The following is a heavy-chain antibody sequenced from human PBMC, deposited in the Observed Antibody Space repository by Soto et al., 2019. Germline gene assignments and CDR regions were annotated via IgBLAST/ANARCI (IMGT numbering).Heavy chain of an antibody. J-gene: IGHJ6*02. CDR1: GYTLTELS. D-gene: IGHD2-21*02. V-gene: IGHV1-24*01. CDR3: ATDGTRSSAYCGGDCYLYYYGMDV. Sequence: ASVKVSCKVSGYTLTELSMHWVRQAPGKGLEWMGGFDPEDGETIYAQKFQGRVTMTEDTSTDTAYMELSSLRSEDTAVYYCATDGTRSSAYCGGDCYLYYYGMDVWGQGTTVTVSS. CDR2: FDPEDGET.